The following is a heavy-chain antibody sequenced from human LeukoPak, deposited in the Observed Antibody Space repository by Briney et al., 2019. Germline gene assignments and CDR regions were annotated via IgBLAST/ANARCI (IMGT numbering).Heavy chain of an antibody. Sequence: SETLSLTCTVSGDSLRTTTYYWNWIRQPPGQGLEWIGEIIPGGSASYSPSLKSRVTMSVDTSKNQFSLNLNSLTAADTAMYYCARHLTGQRAFDIWGQGTMVTVSS. CDR1: GDSLRTTTYY. CDR2: IIPGGSA. V-gene: IGHV4-34*12. CDR3: ARHLTGQRAFDI. J-gene: IGHJ3*02.